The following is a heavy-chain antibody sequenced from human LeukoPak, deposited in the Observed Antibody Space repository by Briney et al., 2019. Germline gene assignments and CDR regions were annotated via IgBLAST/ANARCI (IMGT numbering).Heavy chain of an antibody. V-gene: IGHV4-30-2*01. CDR2: IYHSGST. Sequence: SETLSLTCAVSGGSISSGGYSWSWIRQPPGKGLEWIGYIYHSGSTYYNPSLKSRVTISVDRSKNQFSLKLSSVTAADTAVYYCARSVAAVGKIDYWGQGTLVTVSS. D-gene: IGHD6-13*01. CDR3: ARSVAAVGKIDY. CDR1: GGSISSGGYS. J-gene: IGHJ4*02.